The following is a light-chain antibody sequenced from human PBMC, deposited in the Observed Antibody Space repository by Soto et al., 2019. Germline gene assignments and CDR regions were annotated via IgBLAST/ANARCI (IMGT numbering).Light chain of an antibody. V-gene: IGKV1-5*01. J-gene: IGKJ1*01. CDR1: QSISSW. CDR2: DAS. CDR3: QQYNSYSWT. Sequence: DIQMTQSPSTLSASVGDRVTITCRASQSISSWLAWYQQKPGKAPKLLIYDASSLESGVPSRFSGSGSGTEFTLTISCLQPYDFATYYCQQYNSYSWTFGQGTKVEIK.